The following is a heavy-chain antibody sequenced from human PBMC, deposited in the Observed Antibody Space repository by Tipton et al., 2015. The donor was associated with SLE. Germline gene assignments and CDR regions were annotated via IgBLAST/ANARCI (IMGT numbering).Heavy chain of an antibody. CDR1: GGSISSYY. V-gene: IGHV4-59*01. J-gene: IGHJ4*02. CDR2: IYYSGST. CDR3: AREAIAVAGTDFDY. Sequence: LRLSCTVSGGSISSYYWSWIRQPPGKGLEWIGYIYYSGSTNYNPSLKSRVTISVDTSRNQFSLKLSSVTAADTAVYYCAREAIAVAGTDFDYWGQGTLVTVSS. D-gene: IGHD6-19*01.